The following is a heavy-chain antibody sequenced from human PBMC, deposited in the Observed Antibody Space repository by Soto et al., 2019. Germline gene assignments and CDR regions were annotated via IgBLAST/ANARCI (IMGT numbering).Heavy chain of an antibody. V-gene: IGHV1-46*01. Sequence: QVQLVQSGAEVKKPGASVKVSCKASGYTFPSYYMHWVRQAPGQGLEWMGIINPSGGSTSYAQKLQGRDTLTRDASTLTVYRDLRSPRAEDTAVYDSESLVCDYYVWGSYRYAYGYYYYCMAVWGKGTTVTVAS. CDR2: INPSGGST. J-gene: IGHJ6*04. D-gene: IGHD3-16*02. CDR3: ESLVCDYYVWGSYRYAYGYYYYCMAV. CDR1: GYTFPSYY.